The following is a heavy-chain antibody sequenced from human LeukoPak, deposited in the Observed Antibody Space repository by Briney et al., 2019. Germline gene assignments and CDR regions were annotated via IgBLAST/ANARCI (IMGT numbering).Heavy chain of an antibody. CDR3: AKDSCGGYTSH. CDR2: INHNSGDT. Sequence: GASVTDSCKSCRYVYIYFYIHWVRQAPGHGVEWMGWINHNSGDTNSAQRFQGRLTITRDTSTVTAYIDLSSLTSDDTAVYFCAKDSCGGYTSHWGQGTLVTVSS. CDR1: RYVYIYFY. V-gene: IGHV1-2*02. D-gene: IGHD5-24*01. J-gene: IGHJ4*02.